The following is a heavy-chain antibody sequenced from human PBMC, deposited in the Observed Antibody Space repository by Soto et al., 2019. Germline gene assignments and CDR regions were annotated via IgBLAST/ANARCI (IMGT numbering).Heavy chain of an antibody. CDR1: AFTFSVYA. CDR2: FIGSGGDT. V-gene: IGHV3-23*01. D-gene: IGHD6-13*01. CDR3: TDDVASTNWYTDY. J-gene: IGHJ4*01. Sequence: RLSCTASAFTFSVYAMSWVREAPGKGLEWVSDFIGSGGDTYYADSVKGRFTISRDNSKSTLYLQMNSLRAEDTAIYYCTDDVASTNWYTDYGGGG.